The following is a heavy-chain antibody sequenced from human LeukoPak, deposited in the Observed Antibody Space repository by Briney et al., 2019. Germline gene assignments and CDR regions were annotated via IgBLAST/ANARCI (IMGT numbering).Heavy chain of an antibody. D-gene: IGHD5-18*01. V-gene: IGHV3-33*01. CDR1: GFTFSSYG. CDR2: IWYDGSNK. Sequence: TGGSLRLSCAASGFTFSSYGMHWVRQAPGKGLEWVAVIWYDGSNKYYADSVKGRFTISRDNSKNTLYLQMNSLRAEDTAVYYCARGGRGYSYGYTEGDYYYGMDVWGQGTTVTVSS. CDR3: ARGGRGYSYGYTEGDYYYGMDV. J-gene: IGHJ6*02.